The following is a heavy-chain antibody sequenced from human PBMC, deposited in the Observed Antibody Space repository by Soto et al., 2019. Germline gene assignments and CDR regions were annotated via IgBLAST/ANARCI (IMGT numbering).Heavy chain of an antibody. CDR2: IYYSGST. CDR1: GGSISSSSYY. Sequence: QLQLQESGPGLVKPSETLSLTCTVSGGSISSSSYYWGWIRQPPGKGLEWIGSIYYSGSTYYNPSLKRRVTISVATSKNKFSLKLSSVPAADTAVYYCARHTPAISISDHWGQGTLVTVSS. CDR3: ARHTPAISISDH. D-gene: IGHD2-15*01. V-gene: IGHV4-39*01. J-gene: IGHJ4*02.